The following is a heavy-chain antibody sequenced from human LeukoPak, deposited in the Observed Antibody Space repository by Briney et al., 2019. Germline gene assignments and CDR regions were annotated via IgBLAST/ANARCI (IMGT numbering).Heavy chain of an antibody. J-gene: IGHJ4*02. CDR1: GYTFTSYG. CDR2: ISAYNGNT. V-gene: IGHV1-18*01. Sequence: SVKVSCKASGYTFTSYGISWVRQAPGQGVEWMGWISAYNGNTNYAQKLQGRVTMTTDTSTSTAYMELRSLRSDDTAVYYCARDRLGLYYFDYWGQGTLVTVSS. CDR3: ARDRLGLYYFDY.